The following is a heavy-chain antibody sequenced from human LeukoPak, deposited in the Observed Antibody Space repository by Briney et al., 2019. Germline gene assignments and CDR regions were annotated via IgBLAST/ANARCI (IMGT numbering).Heavy chain of an antibody. J-gene: IGHJ4*02. CDR2: IYYSGST. Sequence: SQTLSLTCTVSGGFISSGGYYWSWIRQHPGKGLEWIGYIYYSGSTYYNPSLKSRVTISVDTSKNQFSLKLSSVTAADTAVYYCARYSSSSNHFDYWGQGTLVTVSS. V-gene: IGHV4-31*03. D-gene: IGHD6-6*01. CDR3: ARYSSSSNHFDY. CDR1: GGFISSGGYY.